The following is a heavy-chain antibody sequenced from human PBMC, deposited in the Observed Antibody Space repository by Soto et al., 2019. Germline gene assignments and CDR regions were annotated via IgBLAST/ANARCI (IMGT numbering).Heavy chain of an antibody. CDR2: IYYSGST. CDR3: ARSSSGDYYYGMDV. Sequence: SETLSLTCTVSGGSISSYYWSWIRQPPGKGLEWIGYIYYSGSTNYNPSLKSRVTISVDTSKNQFSLKLSSVTAADTAVYYCARSSSGDYYYGMDVWGQGTTVTVSS. CDR1: GGSISSYY. V-gene: IGHV4-59*01. D-gene: IGHD6-25*01. J-gene: IGHJ6*02.